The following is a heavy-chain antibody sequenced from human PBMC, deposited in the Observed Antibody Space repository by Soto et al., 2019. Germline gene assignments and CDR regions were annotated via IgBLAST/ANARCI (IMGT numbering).Heavy chain of an antibody. V-gene: IGHV1-46*01. Sequence: QVQLVQSGAEVKKPGASVKVSCKASGYTFTSYYMHWVRQAPGQGLEWMGIINPSGGSTSYAQKFQGRVTMTRDTSTSTVYMELSSLRSEDTAVYYCAREEYYYDSSGYFLDYWGQGTLVTVSS. D-gene: IGHD3-22*01. J-gene: IGHJ4*02. CDR3: AREEYYYDSSGYFLDY. CDR1: GYTFTSYY. CDR2: INPSGGST.